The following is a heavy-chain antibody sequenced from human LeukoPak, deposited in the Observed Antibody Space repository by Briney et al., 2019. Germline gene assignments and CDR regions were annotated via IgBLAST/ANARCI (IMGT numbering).Heavy chain of an antibody. Sequence: ASVKVSCKASGYTFTGYYMHWVRQAPGQGLEWMGWINPNSGGTNYAQKFQGRVTMTRDTSISTAYMELSRLRSDDTAVYYCARVFQTYYYDSHLDYWGQGTLVTVSS. CDR1: GYTFTGYY. D-gene: IGHD3-22*01. J-gene: IGHJ4*02. CDR2: INPNSGGT. V-gene: IGHV1-2*02. CDR3: ARVFQTYYYDSHLDY.